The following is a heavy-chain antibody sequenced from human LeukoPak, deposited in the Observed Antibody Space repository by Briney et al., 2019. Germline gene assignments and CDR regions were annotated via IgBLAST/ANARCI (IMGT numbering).Heavy chain of an antibody. CDR1: GFTFSSSA. Sequence: GGSLRLSCAASGFTFSSSAMSWVRQAPGKGLEWVLSISGSGSGGSTYYADSVKGRFTISRDNSKNTLYLQMNSLRAEDTAVYYCAKSGYNRFDYWGQGTLVTVSS. J-gene: IGHJ4*02. CDR2: ISGSGSGGST. V-gene: IGHV3-23*01. CDR3: AKSGYNRFDY. D-gene: IGHD5-24*01.